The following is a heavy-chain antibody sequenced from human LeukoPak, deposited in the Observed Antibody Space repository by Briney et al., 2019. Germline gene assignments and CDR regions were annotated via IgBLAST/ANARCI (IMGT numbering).Heavy chain of an antibody. Sequence: GGSLRLSCAASGFPFSSYAMSWVRQAPGKGLGWVSGISGSGGSTYYADSVKGRFTTSRDNSKNTLYLQMNSLRAEDTAVYYCAKDGLYSSGYYYFDYWGQGTLVTVSS. CDR2: ISGSGGST. J-gene: IGHJ4*02. CDR3: AKDGLYSSGYYYFDY. D-gene: IGHD3-22*01. V-gene: IGHV3-23*01. CDR1: GFPFSSYA.